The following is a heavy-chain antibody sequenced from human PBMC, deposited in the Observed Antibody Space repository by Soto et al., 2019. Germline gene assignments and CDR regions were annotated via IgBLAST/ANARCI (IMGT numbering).Heavy chain of an antibody. Sequence: AASVKVSCKASGYTFTSYGISWVRQAPGQGLEWMGWISAYNGNTNYAQKLQGRVTMTTDTSTSTAYMELRSLRSDDTAVYYCARDWNSYGYPDAFDIWGQGTMVTVSS. J-gene: IGHJ3*02. CDR3: ARDWNSYGYPDAFDI. V-gene: IGHV1-18*01. CDR1: GYTFTSYG. D-gene: IGHD5-18*01. CDR2: ISAYNGNT.